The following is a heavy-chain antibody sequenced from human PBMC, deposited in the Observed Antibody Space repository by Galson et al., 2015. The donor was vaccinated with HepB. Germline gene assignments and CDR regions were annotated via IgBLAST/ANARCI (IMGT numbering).Heavy chain of an antibody. V-gene: IGHV5-51*01. Sequence: QSGAEVKKPGESLKISCKASGYSFTTYWIGWVRQMPGKGLEWMGIIYPGDSDTRYSPSFQGQVTISADKSITTAYLQWSSPKASDTAMYYCARFRGSESYYYGMDVWGQGTTVTVSS. D-gene: IGHD3-16*01. CDR2: IYPGDSDT. CDR3: ARFRGSESYYYGMDV. CDR1: GYSFTTYW. J-gene: IGHJ6*02.